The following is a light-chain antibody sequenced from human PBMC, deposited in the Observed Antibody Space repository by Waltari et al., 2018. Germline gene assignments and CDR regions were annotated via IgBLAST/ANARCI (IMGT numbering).Light chain of an antibody. Sequence: DIQMTQSPSSLSASVGDRVTITCRASPCVRNFLNWYQQEPGKAPKLLIYATSSLQTGVPSRFSGSGSGTDFTLSISSLQPEDFAIYFCQQEYMTPRTFGQGTKVEIK. CDR2: ATS. CDR3: QQEYMTPRT. V-gene: IGKV1-39*01. CDR1: PCVRNF. J-gene: IGKJ1*01.